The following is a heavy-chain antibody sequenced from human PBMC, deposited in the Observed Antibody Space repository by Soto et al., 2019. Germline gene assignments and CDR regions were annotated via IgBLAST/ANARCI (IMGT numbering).Heavy chain of an antibody. V-gene: IGHV1-18*01. D-gene: IGHD3-3*01. CDR3: ARDIGGMEWLLTQTFDY. CDR1: GYTFTSYG. CDR2: ISAYNGNT. J-gene: IGHJ4*02. Sequence: ASVKVSCKASGYTFTSYGISWVRQAPGQGLERMGWISAYNGNTNYAQKLQGRVTMTTDTSTSTAYMELRSLRSDDTAVYYCARDIGGMEWLLTQTFDYWGQGTLVTVSS.